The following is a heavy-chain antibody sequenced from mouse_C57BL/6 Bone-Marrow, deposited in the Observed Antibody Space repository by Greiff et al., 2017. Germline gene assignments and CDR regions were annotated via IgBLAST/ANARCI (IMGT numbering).Heavy chain of an antibody. CDR1: GFTFSSYA. V-gene: IGHV5-4*01. Sequence: EVMLVESGGGLVKPGGSLKLSCAASGFTFSSYAMSWVRQTPEKRLEWVATISDGGSYTYYPDNVKGRFTISRDNAKNNLYLQMSHLKSEDTAMYYCARDELGLLNYWGQGTTLTVSS. CDR3: ARDELGLLNY. J-gene: IGHJ2*01. D-gene: IGHD4-1*01. CDR2: ISDGGSYT.